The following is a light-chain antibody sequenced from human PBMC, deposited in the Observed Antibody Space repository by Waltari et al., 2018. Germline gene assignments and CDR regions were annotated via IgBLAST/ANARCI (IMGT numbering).Light chain of an antibody. CDR3: NSYAGSSSWV. V-gene: IGLV2-14*03. J-gene: IGLJ3*02. CDR1: SSPIGVYNY. CDR2: DGS. Sequence: QSALTQPASVSGSPGQSITISCPGTSSPIGVYNYVSLYQQHPGKAPKLMRYDGSERPSVVSNRFSGSKACNPASLTISGLQAEDEADYYCNSYAGSSSWVFGGGTKLTVL.